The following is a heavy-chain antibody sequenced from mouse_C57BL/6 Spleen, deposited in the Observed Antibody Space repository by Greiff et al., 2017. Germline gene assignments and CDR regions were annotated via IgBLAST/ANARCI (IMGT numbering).Heavy chain of an antibody. CDR1: GYSITSGYY. D-gene: IGHD1-1*01. J-gene: IGHJ1*03. CDR3: ARVGTTVVANWYFEV. V-gene: IGHV3-6*01. Sequence: VQLQQSGPGLVKPSQSLSLTCSVTGYSITSGYYWNWIRQFPGNKLEWMGYISYDGSNNYNPSLKNRISITRDTSKNQFFLKLNSVTTEDTATYYCARVGTTVVANWYFEVWGTGTTVTVSS. CDR2: ISYDGSN.